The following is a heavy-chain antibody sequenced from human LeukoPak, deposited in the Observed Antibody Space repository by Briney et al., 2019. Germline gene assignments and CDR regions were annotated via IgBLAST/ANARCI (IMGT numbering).Heavy chain of an antibody. J-gene: IGHJ6*03. CDR3: ARVRFYYYYMDV. Sequence: GGSLRLSCAASGFTVSSNYMSWVRQAPGKGLEWVSVIYAGGSTYYADSVKGRFTISRDNSKNTLHLQMNSLRTEDTAVYYCARVRFYYYYMDVWGKGTTVTVSS. V-gene: IGHV3-66*02. CDR2: IYAGGST. CDR1: GFTVSSNY.